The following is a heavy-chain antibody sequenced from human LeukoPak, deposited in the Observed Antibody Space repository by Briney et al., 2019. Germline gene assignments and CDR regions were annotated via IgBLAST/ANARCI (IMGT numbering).Heavy chain of an antibody. D-gene: IGHD1-26*01. CDR2: ISSDGSST. Sequence: GGSLRLSFAASGFTFSSYWMYWVRQAPGKGLVWVSRISSDGSSTDYADSVKGRFTISRDNAKNTMYLQVNSLRTEDTAVYYCARDGPLGSYFDYWGQGTLVTVSS. V-gene: IGHV3-74*01. J-gene: IGHJ4*02. CDR1: GFTFSSYW. CDR3: ARDGPLGSYFDY.